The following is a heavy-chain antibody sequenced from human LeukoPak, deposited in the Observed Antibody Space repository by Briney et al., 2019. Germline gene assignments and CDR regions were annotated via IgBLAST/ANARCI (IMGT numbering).Heavy chain of an antibody. CDR3: GRGWISPYSGYDYDYFDY. J-gene: IGHJ4*02. CDR1: GDSITSYY. CDR2: IHYSGST. Sequence: SETLSLTCSVSGDSITSYYWSWLRQPPGKGLEWVGDIHYSGSTNYNPSLRSRVTISVDTSKNQFSLRLSSVTAADTAVYYCGRGWISPYSGYDYDYFDYWGQGALVTVSS. V-gene: IGHV4-59*01. D-gene: IGHD5-12*01.